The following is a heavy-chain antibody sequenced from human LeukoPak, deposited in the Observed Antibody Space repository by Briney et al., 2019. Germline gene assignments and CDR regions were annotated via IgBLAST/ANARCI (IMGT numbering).Heavy chain of an antibody. CDR2: MNPNSGNT. J-gene: IGHJ3*02. D-gene: IGHD3-3*01. CDR1: GYTFTSYD. CDR3: ARGSDWRSGYLMLDDAFDI. V-gene: IGHV1-8*01. Sequence: ASVKVSCKASGYTFTSYDINWVRQATGQGLEWMGWMNPNSGNTGYAQKFQGRVTMTRNTSISTAYMELSSLRSEDTAVYYCARGSDWRSGYLMLDDAFDIWGQGTMVTVSS.